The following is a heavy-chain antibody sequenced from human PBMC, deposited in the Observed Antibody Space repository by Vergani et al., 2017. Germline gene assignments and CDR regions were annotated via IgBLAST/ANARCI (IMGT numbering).Heavy chain of an antibody. V-gene: IGHV4-59*01. D-gene: IGHD1-26*01. Sequence: QVQLQESCPGLVKSSETLSLTCTVSGDSISNFYWSWIRQPPGKGLEWIGYIYYSGSTNYNPSLKSRVTISVDTSKNQFSLKLSSVTAADTAVYYCARNSYPPVYMDVWGKGTTVTVSS. CDR3: ARNSYPPVYMDV. CDR1: GDSISNFY. J-gene: IGHJ6*03. CDR2: IYYSGST.